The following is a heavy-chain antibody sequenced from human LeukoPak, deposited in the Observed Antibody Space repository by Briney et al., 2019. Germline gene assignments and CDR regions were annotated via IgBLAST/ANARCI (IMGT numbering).Heavy chain of an antibody. V-gene: IGHV1-46*01. CDR3: AREELLAFDY. D-gene: IGHD1-7*01. CDR2: INPSGGST. CDR1: GYTFTSYY. J-gene: IGHJ4*02. Sequence: ASVKVSCKASGYTFTSYYIHWVRQAPGQGLEWMGIINPSGGSTSYPQKFQDRVTMTRDTSISTAYMELSRLRSDDTAVYYCAREELLAFDYWGQGSLVTVSS.